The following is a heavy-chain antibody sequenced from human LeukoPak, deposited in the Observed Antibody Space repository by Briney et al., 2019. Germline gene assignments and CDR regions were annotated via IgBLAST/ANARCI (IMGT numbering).Heavy chain of an antibody. CDR1: GFTFTNNF. J-gene: IGHJ4*01. V-gene: IGHV3-7*01. CDR2: IKQDGSET. CDR3: VREGFYFFDF. Sequence: GSLRLSCAASGFTFTNNFMSWVRQVPGKGLEWVANIKQDGSETTYADSVRGRFTIFRDNAKDSVCLQMNSLRAEDSATYYCVREGFYFFDFWGQGTLVTVSS.